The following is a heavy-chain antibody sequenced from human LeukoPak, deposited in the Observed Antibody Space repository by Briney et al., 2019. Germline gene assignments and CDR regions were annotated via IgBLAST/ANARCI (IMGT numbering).Heavy chain of an antibody. V-gene: IGHV4-59*01. CDR2: IYYSGST. Sequence: PSETLSLTCTVSGGSIRSYYWSWIRQPPGKGLEWLGYIYYSGSTNYNPSLKSRVIISVDTSKNQFSLKLSSVTAADTAVYYCARVAGYSSFYYFQGMDVWGQGTTVTVSS. J-gene: IGHJ6*02. CDR1: GGSIRSYY. CDR3: ARVAGYSSFYYFQGMDV. D-gene: IGHD6-13*01.